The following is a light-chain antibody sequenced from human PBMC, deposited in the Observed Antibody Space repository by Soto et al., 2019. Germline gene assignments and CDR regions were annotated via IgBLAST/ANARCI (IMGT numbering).Light chain of an antibody. CDR3: SSYTSSGRYVV. V-gene: IGLV2-14*01. Sequence: QSVLTQPASVSGSPGQSITISCTGTSSDVGGYNYVSWYQQHPGKAPKLMIYDVSNRPSGVSNRFSGSKSGNTASLTISGLQAEDEADYYCSSYTSSGRYVVFGGGTKVTVL. CDR2: DVS. J-gene: IGLJ2*01. CDR1: SSDVGGYNY.